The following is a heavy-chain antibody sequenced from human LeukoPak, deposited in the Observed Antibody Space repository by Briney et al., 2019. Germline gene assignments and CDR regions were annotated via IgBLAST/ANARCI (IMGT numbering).Heavy chain of an antibody. CDR1: GYTFTSYY. CDR2: INPTGGTT. V-gene: IGHV1-46*01. D-gene: IGHD2/OR15-2a*01. CDR3: ARDLLQNNWFDP. J-gene: IGHJ5*02. Sequence: ASVTVSFKASGYTFTSYYLYWVRQAPGQGLEWMGIINPTGGTTRYAQKFQGRVTLTRDTSTNTVYMELRSLRSEDTAVYYCARDLLQNNWFDPWGQGTLVTVSS.